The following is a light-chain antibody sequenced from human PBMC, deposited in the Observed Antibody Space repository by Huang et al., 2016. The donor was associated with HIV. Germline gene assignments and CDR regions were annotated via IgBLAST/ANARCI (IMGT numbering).Light chain of an antibody. CDR2: GVA. CDR3: AQATQFPFT. V-gene: IGKV2-24*01. CDR1: QTLVHGDGTTY. Sequence: EIVMTQRPHSLPVALGQVASISCRSSQTLVHGDGTTYLSWLHQRPGQPPRLLIYGVANRFSGVPGRISGSGAGTDFTLTISRVQPEDVGFYFCAQATQFPFTFGQGTKLEI. J-gene: IGKJ2*01.